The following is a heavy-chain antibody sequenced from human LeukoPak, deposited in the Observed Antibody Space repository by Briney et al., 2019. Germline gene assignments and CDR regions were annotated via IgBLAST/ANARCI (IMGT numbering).Heavy chain of an antibody. V-gene: IGHV3-23*01. J-gene: IGHJ6*03. Sequence: GGSLRLSCAASAFTVSSYGMSWVRQPPGNGLEWVSAISGSGGSTYYADSVKGRFTISRDNSKNTLYLQMNSLRAEDTAVYYCAKPGKYYYYYMDVWGKGTTVTISS. CDR1: AFTVSSYG. CDR2: ISGSGGST. D-gene: IGHD1-26*01. CDR3: AKPGKYYYYYMDV.